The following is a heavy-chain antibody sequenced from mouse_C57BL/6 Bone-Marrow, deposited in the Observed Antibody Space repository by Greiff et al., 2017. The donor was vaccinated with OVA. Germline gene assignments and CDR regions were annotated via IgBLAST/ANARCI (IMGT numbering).Heavy chain of an antibody. CDR2: INPNNGGT. J-gene: IGHJ2*01. D-gene: IGHD2-5*01. V-gene: IGHV1-26*01. CDR3: ARHYSNYGGLGYFDY. Sequence: VQLQQSGPELVKPGASVKISCKASGYTFTDYYMNWVKQSHGQSLEWIGDINPNNGGTSYNQKFKGKATLTVDTSSSTAYMELRSLTSEDSAVYDGARHYSNYGGLGYFDYWGQGTTLTVSS. CDR1: GYTFTDYY.